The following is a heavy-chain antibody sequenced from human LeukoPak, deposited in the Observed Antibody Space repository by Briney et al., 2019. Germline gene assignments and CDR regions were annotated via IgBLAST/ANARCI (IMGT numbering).Heavy chain of an antibody. CDR1: GFTFSSYE. Sequence: PGGSLRLSCAASGFTFSSYEMNWVRQAPGKGLEWVSYISSSGSTIYYSDSVKGRFTISRDNSKNTLYLQMNSLRAEDTAVYYCAIRAGAYSHPYDYWGQGTLVTVSS. CDR3: AIRAGAYSHPYDY. CDR2: ISSSGSTI. V-gene: IGHV3-48*03. J-gene: IGHJ4*02. D-gene: IGHD4/OR15-4a*01.